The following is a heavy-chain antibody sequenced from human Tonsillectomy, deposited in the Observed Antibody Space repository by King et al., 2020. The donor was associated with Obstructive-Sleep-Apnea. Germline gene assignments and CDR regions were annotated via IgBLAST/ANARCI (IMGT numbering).Heavy chain of an antibody. CDR2: IIPILGIA. Sequence: QLVQSGAEVKKPGSSVKVSCKASGGTFSSYAISWVRQAPGQGLEWMGGIIPILGIANYAQKFQGRVTITADKSTSTAYMELSSLRSEDTAVYYCARVNRPNYGGNSHYYYGMDVWGQGTTVTVSS. CDR3: ARVNRPNYGGNSHYYYGMDV. CDR1: GGTFSSYA. V-gene: IGHV1-69*09. D-gene: IGHD4-23*01. J-gene: IGHJ6*02.